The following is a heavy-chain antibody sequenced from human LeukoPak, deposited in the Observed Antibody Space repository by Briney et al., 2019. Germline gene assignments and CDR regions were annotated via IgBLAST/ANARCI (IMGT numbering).Heavy chain of an antibody. D-gene: IGHD5-24*01. CDR1: GFSFSDYA. CDR3: ARDLRWLQCFDY. Sequence: PGRSLRLSCADSGFSFSDYALHWVRQAPGKGLEWVAIISYDGSNKEYADSLKGRFTISRDNSKNTLYLQMSSLRVEDTAVYYCARDLRWLQCFDYWGRGTLVTVSS. J-gene: IGHJ4*02. V-gene: IGHV3-30-3*01. CDR2: ISYDGSNK.